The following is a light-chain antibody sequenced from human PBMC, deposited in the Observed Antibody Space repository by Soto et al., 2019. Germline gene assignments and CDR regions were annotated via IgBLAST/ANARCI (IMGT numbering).Light chain of an antibody. J-gene: IGKJ1*01. CDR1: QSVRIN. CDR3: QEYSKWPSRT. CDR2: GAS. Sequence: EIVMTQSPATLAVSPGERATLSCRASQSVRINVAWYQQKNGQAPRLLVYGASTRASGNPDRFSGSGSGTEFTLTISSLQSEDFAVYYCQEYSKWPSRTFGPGTKVEIK. V-gene: IGKV3-15*01.